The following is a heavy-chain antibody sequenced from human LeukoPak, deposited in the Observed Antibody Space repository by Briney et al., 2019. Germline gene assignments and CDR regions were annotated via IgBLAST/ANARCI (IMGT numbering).Heavy chain of an antibody. J-gene: IGHJ4*02. D-gene: IGHD6-19*01. V-gene: IGHV3-23*01. Sequence: GSLRLSCSASGFTFCRYAMSWVRQAPGKGLELVSGISGSGGSTHYADSVKGQFTISRDNSKNTLWLQMNSLRAEDTALYYCAKKGDSGWVFDYWGQGTLVTVSS. CDR2: ISGSGGST. CDR1: GFTFCRYA. CDR3: AKKGDSGWVFDY.